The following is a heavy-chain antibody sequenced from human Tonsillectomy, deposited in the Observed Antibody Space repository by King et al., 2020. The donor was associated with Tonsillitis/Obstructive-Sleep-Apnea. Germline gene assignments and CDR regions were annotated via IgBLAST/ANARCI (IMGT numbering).Heavy chain of an antibody. D-gene: IGHD3-22*01. V-gene: IGHV1-69*10. Sequence: QLVQSGAEVKKPGSSVKVSCKASGGTFSSYAISWVRQAPGQGLEWMGGIIPILGIANYAQKFQGRVTITADKSTSTAYMELSSLRSEDTAVYYCARDPIYYDSPAGWFDPWGQGTLVTVSS. J-gene: IGHJ5*02. CDR1: GGTFSSYA. CDR3: ARDPIYYDSPAGWFDP. CDR2: IIPILGIA.